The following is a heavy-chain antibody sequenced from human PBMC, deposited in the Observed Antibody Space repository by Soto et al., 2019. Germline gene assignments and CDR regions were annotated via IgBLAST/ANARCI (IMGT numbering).Heavy chain of an antibody. Sequence: QVQLVESGGGVVQPGRSLRLSCAASEFTFSSYAMHWVRQAPGKGLEWVALISYDGINKYYADSVKGRFTISRDNAKNTLFLQMNSLRVEDTAVYYCARDRKMGRARRRQNAYFCGMDVWGQGTTVTVSS. CDR2: ISYDGINK. D-gene: IGHD3-10*01. CDR1: EFTFSSYA. CDR3: ARDRKMGRARRRQNAYFCGMDV. J-gene: IGHJ6*02. V-gene: IGHV3-30-3*01.